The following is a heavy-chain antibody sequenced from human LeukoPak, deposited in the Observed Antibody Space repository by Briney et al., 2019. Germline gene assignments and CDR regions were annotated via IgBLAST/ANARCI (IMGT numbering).Heavy chain of an antibody. D-gene: IGHD6-19*01. J-gene: IGHJ4*02. Sequence: GGSLRLSCAVSEFTFSTYAMHWVRQAPGKGLEWVAVISYDGSNKYYADSVRGRFSISRDNSKHTLYLQMNSLRAEDTAVYYCARDRTSSGWFFDYWGQGTLVTVSS. CDR3: ARDRTSSGWFFDY. V-gene: IGHV3-30-3*01. CDR2: ISYDGSNK. CDR1: EFTFSTYA.